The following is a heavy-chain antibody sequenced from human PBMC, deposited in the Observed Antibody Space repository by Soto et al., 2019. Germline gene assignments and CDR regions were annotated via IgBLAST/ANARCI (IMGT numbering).Heavy chain of an antibody. V-gene: IGHV3-23*04. Sequence: EVQLVESGGAVDPPGESLRLSCAASGFAFLTYAMPWVRQAPGKGLEWVSVISGRGGSSYYAASVKGRFTISRDNSKNMLFLQMNGLRAEDLPLYYVAKAATSAAACRYEYSKYDMDDWGQGTTVTGSS. CDR3: AKAATSAAACRYEYSKYDMDD. CDR1: GFAFLTYA. D-gene: IGHD6-13*01. J-gene: IGHJ6*02. CDR2: ISGRGGSS.